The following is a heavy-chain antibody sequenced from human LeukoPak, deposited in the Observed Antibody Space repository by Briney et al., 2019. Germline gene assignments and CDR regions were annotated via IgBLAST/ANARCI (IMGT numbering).Heavy chain of an antibody. D-gene: IGHD3-10*01. CDR1: GFTFSSYA. Sequence: GGSLRLSCAASGFTFSSYAMSWVRQAPGKGLEWVSAISGSGGSTYYADSVKGRFTISRDNAKNSLYLQMNSLRAEDAAAYYCVRARGAGPGAHFDYWGQGTLVTVSS. J-gene: IGHJ4*02. V-gene: IGHV3-23*01. CDR3: VRARGAGPGAHFDY. CDR2: ISGSGGST.